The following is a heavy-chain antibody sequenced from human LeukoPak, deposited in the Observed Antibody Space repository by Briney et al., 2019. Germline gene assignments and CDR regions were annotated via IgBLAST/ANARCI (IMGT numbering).Heavy chain of an antibody. V-gene: IGHV3-23*01. D-gene: IGHD3-10*01. CDR1: GFTFSSYA. Sequence: PGGSLRLSCAASGFTFSSYAMSWVRQAPGKGLEWVSAISGSGGSTYYADSVKGQFTISRDNSKNTLYLQMNSLRAEDTAVYYCAKGEGSGESYYYYYGMDVWGKGTTVTVSS. CDR2: ISGSGGST. CDR3: AKGEGSGESYYYYYGMDV. J-gene: IGHJ6*04.